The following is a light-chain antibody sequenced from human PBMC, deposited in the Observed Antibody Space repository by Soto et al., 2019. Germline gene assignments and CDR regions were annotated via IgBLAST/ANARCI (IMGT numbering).Light chain of an antibody. CDR1: DSIIIY. V-gene: IGKV1-39*01. Sequence: IQRTKSPSSLSSSAGDRVTSNXRASDSIIIYLHWYQLKPGKXPNILXXGEXYLKSGVPTRFIGSGSGRDFTLTIISLQPEDFSIYYCQHTYTTPESTFGQGTRLEIK. J-gene: IGKJ5*01. CDR2: GEX. CDR3: QHTYTTPEST.